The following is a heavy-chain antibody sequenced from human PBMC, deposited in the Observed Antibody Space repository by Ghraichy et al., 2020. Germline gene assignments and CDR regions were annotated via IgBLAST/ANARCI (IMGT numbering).Heavy chain of an antibody. V-gene: IGHV1-2*02. D-gene: IGHD3-9*01. CDR3: ARVNILTGYYRADY. J-gene: IGHJ4*02. CDR1: GYTFTGYY. Sequence: ASVKVSCKASGYTFTGYYMHWVRQAPGQGLEWMGWINPNSGGTNYAQKFQGRVTMTRDTSISTAYMELSRLRSDDTAVYYCARVNILTGYYRADYWGQGTLVTVSS. CDR2: INPNSGGT.